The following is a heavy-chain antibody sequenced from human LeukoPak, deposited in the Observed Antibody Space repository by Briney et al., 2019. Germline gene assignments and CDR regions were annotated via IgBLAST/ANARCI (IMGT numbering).Heavy chain of an antibody. V-gene: IGHV3-23*01. CDR3: AKDTVVGATTNLFDY. D-gene: IGHD1-26*01. CDR2: ISGSGGTT. Sequence: GGSLRLSCAASGFTFSSYAMNWVRQAPGKGPEWVSAISGSGGTTYYADSVKGRFTISRDNSKNTLYLQMNSLGAEDTAVYYCAKDTVVGATTNLFDYWGQGTLVTVSS. CDR1: GFTFSSYA. J-gene: IGHJ4*02.